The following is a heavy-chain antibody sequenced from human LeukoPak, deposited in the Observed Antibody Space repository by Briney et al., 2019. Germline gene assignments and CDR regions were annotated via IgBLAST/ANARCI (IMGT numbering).Heavy chain of an antibody. CDR3: AGASCGGFSSSWSLLPRVDCYPANGFAP. D-gene: IGHD6-13*01. J-gene: IGHJ5*02. Sequence: EASVKVSCKASGYTFTSYDINWVRQATGQGLEWMGWMNPNSGNTGYAQKFQGRVTMTRNTSISTAYMELSSLRSEDTAVYYCAGASCGGFSSSWSLLPRVDCYPANGFAPGGKGTLVPVS. CDR1: GYTFTSYD. CDR2: MNPNSGNT. V-gene: IGHV1-8*01.